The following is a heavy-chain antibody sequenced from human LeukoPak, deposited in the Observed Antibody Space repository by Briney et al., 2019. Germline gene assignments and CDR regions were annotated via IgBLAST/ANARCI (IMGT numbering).Heavy chain of an antibody. CDR3: VRSGCTNGICFEFDC. V-gene: IGHV4-31*03. D-gene: IGHD2-8*01. Sequence: PSQTLSLTCTVSGGSISSGGYYWSWIRQHPGKGLEWIGYIYYSGSTYYNPSLKSRVTISVDTSKNQFSLKLSSVTAADTAVYYCVRSGCTNGICFEFDCWGQGTLVTVSS. J-gene: IGHJ4*02. CDR1: GGSISSGGYY. CDR2: IYYSGST.